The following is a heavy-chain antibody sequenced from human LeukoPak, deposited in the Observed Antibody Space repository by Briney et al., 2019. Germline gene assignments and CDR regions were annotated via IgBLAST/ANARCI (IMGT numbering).Heavy chain of an antibody. CDR2: ISSSSSYI. CDR3: ARASVRGVMSPFDY. V-gene: IGHV3-21*01. J-gene: IGHJ4*02. CDR1: GFTFSSYS. Sequence: GGSLRLSCAASGFTFSSYSMNWVRQAPGKGLEWVSSISSSSSYIYYADSVRGRFTISRDNAKNSLYLQMNSLRAEDTAVYYCARASVRGVMSPFDYWGQGTLVTVSS. D-gene: IGHD3-10*01.